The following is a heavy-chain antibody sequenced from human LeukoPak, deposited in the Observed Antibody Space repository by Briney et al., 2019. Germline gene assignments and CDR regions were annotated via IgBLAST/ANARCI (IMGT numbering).Heavy chain of an antibody. CDR1: GFTFWSYG. CDR3: AKDLGSIVVVPAPKSMDV. Sequence: PGRSLRLSCAATGFTFWSYGMHWVRQAPGKGLEWVAFVSYDGSNKNYADSVKGRFTISRDNSKSTLYLQMNSLRAEDTAVYYCAKDLGSIVVVPAPKSMDVWGQGTTVTVSS. V-gene: IGHV3-30*18. J-gene: IGHJ6*02. D-gene: IGHD2-2*01. CDR2: VSYDGSNK.